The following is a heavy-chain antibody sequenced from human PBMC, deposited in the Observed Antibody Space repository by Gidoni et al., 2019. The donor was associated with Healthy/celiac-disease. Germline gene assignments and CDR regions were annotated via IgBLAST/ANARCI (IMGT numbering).Heavy chain of an antibody. CDR3: TTDFLWGSSGYPFDY. Sequence: EVQLVASGGGLVTPGGSLRLSCAASGFTFSNAWMSWVRQAPGKGLEWVGRIKSKTDGGTTDYAAPVKGRFTISRDDSKNTLYLQMNSLKTEDTAVYYCTTDFLWGSSGYPFDYWGQGTLVTVSS. D-gene: IGHD3-22*01. J-gene: IGHJ4*02. CDR1: GFTFSNAW. V-gene: IGHV3-15*01. CDR2: IKSKTDGGTT.